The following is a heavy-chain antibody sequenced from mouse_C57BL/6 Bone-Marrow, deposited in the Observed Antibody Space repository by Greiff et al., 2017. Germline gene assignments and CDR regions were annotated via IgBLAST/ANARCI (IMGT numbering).Heavy chain of an antibody. CDR1: GFNIKDYY. J-gene: IGHJ4*01. D-gene: IGHD1-1*01. CDR2: IDPEDGET. V-gene: IGHV14-2*01. CDR3: ARGYGSSPLYAMDY. Sequence: DVHLVESGAELVKPGASVKLSCTASGFNIKDYYMHWVKQRTEQGLEWIGRIDPEDGETKYAPKFQGKATITADTSSNTAYLQLSSLTAEDTAVYYCARGYGSSPLYAMDYWGQGTSVTVSS.